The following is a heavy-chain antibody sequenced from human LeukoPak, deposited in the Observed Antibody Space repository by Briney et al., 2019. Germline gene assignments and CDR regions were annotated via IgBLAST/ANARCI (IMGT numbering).Heavy chain of an antibody. D-gene: IGHD6-19*01. Sequence: PSETLSLTCAVYGGSFSGYYWSWIRQPPGKGLEWIGEINHSGSTNYNPSLKSRVTISVDTSKNQFSLKLSSVTAADTAVYYCARDYRIAVAGFDYWGQGTLVTVSS. CDR2: INHSGST. CDR3: ARDYRIAVAGFDY. CDR1: GGSFSGYY. V-gene: IGHV4-34*01. J-gene: IGHJ4*02.